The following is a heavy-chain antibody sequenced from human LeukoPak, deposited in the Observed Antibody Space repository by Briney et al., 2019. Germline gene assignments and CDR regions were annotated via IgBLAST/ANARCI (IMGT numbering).Heavy chain of an antibody. CDR1: GGSFSGDY. CDR2: INHSGNS. Sequence: KTSETLSLTCSVYGGSFSGDYWKWIRQPPGKGLEWIGEINHSGNSNYNPSLKSRVTISVDTSKNQFSLKLNSVTAADTGVYYCARGLTHWGQGTLVTVSS. CDR3: ARGLTH. J-gene: IGHJ4*02. V-gene: IGHV4-34*01.